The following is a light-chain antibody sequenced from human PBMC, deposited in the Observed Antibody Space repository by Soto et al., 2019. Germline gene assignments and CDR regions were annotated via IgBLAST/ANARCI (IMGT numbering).Light chain of an antibody. Sequence: QSVLTQPPSVSGAPGQRVTISCTGSSSNIGAGYDVHWYQQLPGTAPKLLIYGNSNRPSGVPDRFSGSKSGTSASLAISGLQDEVEADYYCQSYDSSLSRVFGGGTKLTVL. V-gene: IGLV1-40*01. CDR3: QSYDSSLSRV. CDR1: SSNIGAGYD. J-gene: IGLJ2*01. CDR2: GNS.